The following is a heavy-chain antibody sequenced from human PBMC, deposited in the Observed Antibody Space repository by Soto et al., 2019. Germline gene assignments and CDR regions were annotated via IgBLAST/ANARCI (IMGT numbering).Heavy chain of an antibody. CDR2: IYYNGST. CDR3: ARYRISGSWSKFDY. D-gene: IGHD6-13*01. J-gene: IGHJ4*02. V-gene: IGHV4-31*03. Sequence: SETMSLTFSVSGRTLSRISYYWCWIRQHPGKGLEWVGNIYYNGSTYYSPSLKSRVTVWFDTSKNQFSLRLTSVTAADTAVYYCARYRISGSWSKFDYWGQG. CDR1: GRTLSRISYY.